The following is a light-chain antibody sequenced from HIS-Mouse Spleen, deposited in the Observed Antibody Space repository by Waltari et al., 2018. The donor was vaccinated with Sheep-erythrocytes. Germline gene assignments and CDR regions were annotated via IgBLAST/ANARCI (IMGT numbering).Light chain of an antibody. Sequence: QSALTQPASVSGSPGQSITISGTGTSSDVGRHNLLSWYQQHPGKAPKLMIYEGSKRPSGVSNRFSGSKSGNTASLTISGLQAEDEADYYCCSYAGSSTLVFGGGTKLTVL. CDR1: SSDVGRHNL. V-gene: IGLV2-23*01. J-gene: IGLJ2*01. CDR2: EGS. CDR3: CSYAGSSTLV.